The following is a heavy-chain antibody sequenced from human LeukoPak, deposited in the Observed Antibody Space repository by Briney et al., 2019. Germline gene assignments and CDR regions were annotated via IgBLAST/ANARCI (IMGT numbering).Heavy chain of an antibody. Sequence: PSETLSLTCTVSGGSISSYYWSWIRQPPGKGLEWIGYIYYSGSTNYNPSLKSRATISVDTSKNQFSLKVTSVTAADTAIYYCARQSTNLRRLDPWGQGTLVTVSS. CDR2: IYYSGST. V-gene: IGHV4-59*08. J-gene: IGHJ5*02. CDR1: GGSISSYY. CDR3: ARQSTNLRRLDP.